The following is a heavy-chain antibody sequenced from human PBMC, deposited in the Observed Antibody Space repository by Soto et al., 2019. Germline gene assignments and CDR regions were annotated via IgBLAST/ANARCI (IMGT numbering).Heavy chain of an antibody. V-gene: IGHV4-31*03. CDR2: IYYSGST. D-gene: IGHD3-3*01. J-gene: IGHJ3*02. Sequence: SETLSLTCTVSGGSISSGGYYWSWIRQHPGKGLEWTGYIYYSGSTYYNPSLKSRVTISVDTSKNQFSLKLSSVTAADTAVYYCARDFWSGYFAFDIWGQGTMVTVSS. CDR3: ARDFWSGYFAFDI. CDR1: GGSISSGGYY.